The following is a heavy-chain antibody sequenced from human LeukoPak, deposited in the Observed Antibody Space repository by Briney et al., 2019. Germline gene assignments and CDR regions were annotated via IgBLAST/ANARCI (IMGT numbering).Heavy chain of an antibody. CDR2: INIGGTNT. CDR1: GFTFNDYY. CDR3: ATDGAGFDT. V-gene: IGHV3-11*01. Sequence: KPGGSLRLSCAASGFTFNDYYMSWIRQAPGKGLEWLSYINIGGTNTHYADSVKGRFTISRDNAKKSLYFEMNNLRAEDTAVYYCATDGAGFDTWGQGVLVTVSS. J-gene: IGHJ5*02.